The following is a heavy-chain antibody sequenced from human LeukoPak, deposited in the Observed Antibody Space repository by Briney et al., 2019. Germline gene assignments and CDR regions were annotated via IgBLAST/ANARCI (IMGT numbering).Heavy chain of an antibody. J-gene: IGHJ4*02. CDR3: ARAVGSKPQDYYDSSGQIARHY. D-gene: IGHD3-22*01. Sequence: SGTLSLTCAVSGGSISSSNWWSWVRQPPGKGLEGIGEIYHSGSTNYNPSLKSRVTISVGKSKNQFSLKLSSVTAADTAVYYCARAVGSKPQDYYDSSGQIARHYWGQGTLVTVSS. V-gene: IGHV4-4*02. CDR2: IYHSGST. CDR1: GGSISSSNW.